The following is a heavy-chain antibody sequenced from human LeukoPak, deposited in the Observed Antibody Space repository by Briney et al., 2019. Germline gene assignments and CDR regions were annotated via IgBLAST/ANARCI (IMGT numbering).Heavy chain of an antibody. CDR3: ARSPSSSGNLWFDS. CDR2: ISSSGSTI. Sequence: GGSLRLSCAASGFTVSSNYMSWVRQAPGKGLEWVSYISSSGSTIYYADSVKGRFTISRDNAKNSLYLQMNSLRAEDTAVYYCARSPSSSGNLWFDSWGQGTLVTVSS. D-gene: IGHD3-10*01. CDR1: GFTVSSNY. J-gene: IGHJ5*01. V-gene: IGHV3-11*04.